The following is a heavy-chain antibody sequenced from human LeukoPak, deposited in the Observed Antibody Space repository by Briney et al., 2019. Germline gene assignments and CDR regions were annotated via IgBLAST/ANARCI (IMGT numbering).Heavy chain of an antibody. CDR1: GYTFTSYY. CDR2: INPSGGST. Sequence: ASVKVSCKAPGYTFTSYYMHWVRQAPGQGLEWMGIINPSGGSTSYAQKFQGRVTMTRDTSTSTVYMELSSLRSEDTAVYYCARNHDYGDLRGAFDIWGQGTMVTVSS. V-gene: IGHV1-46*01. J-gene: IGHJ3*02. CDR3: ARNHDYGDLRGAFDI. D-gene: IGHD4-17*01.